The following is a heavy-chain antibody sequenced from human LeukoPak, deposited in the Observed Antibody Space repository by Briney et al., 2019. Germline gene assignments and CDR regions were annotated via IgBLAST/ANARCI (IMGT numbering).Heavy chain of an antibody. CDR1: GGSISSYY. CDR3: ARQAGGHFYQYYGMDV. CDR2: IYYSGST. D-gene: IGHD1-26*01. Sequence: PSETLSLTCPVSGGSISSYYWNWIRQPPGKGLEWIGYIYYSGSTDYDPSLKSRVTISVDTSKNQFSLKMTSVTAADTAVYYCARQAGGHFYQYYGMDVWGQGTTVTVSS. J-gene: IGHJ6*02. V-gene: IGHV4-59*08.